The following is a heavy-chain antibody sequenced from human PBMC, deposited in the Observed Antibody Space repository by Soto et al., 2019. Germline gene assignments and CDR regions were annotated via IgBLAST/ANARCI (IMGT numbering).Heavy chain of an antibody. D-gene: IGHD1-1*01. CDR3: AHRSGGNHYRWYFDY. Sequence: SGPKLVSPVPGLTVTCTFSGFSRSTSGAGVGWIRQSPGKAPEWIALFDSKDEKPYNPGLKSRLTITTDTSKTQAVLTMPGLDPVDTATYFCAHRSGGNHYRWYFDYWGQGTLVTVSS. J-gene: IGHJ4*02. V-gene: IGHV2-5*01. CDR2: FDSKDEK. CDR1: GFSRSTSGAG.